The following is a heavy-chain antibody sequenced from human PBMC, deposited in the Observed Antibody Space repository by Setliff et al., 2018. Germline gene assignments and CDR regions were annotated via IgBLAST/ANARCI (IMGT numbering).Heavy chain of an antibody. D-gene: IGHD5-18*01. Sequence: ASVKVSCKSSGYTFRNYAFAWVRQAPGQGLEWVGWISVYNGDTNYAQKFQARVTLTTDTSTSTAYMELRSLTSDDSAFYYCARAPSVELVTIRTNSWFTYRGQGTLVTVSS. CDR3: ARAPSVELVTIRTNSWFTY. CDR1: GYTFRNYA. J-gene: IGHJ4*02. CDR2: ISVYNGDT. V-gene: IGHV1-18*01.